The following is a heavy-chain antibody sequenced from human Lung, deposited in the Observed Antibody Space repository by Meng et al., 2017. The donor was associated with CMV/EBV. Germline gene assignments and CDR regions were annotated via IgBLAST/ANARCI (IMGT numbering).Heavy chain of an antibody. CDR3: ARWSISIQH. V-gene: IGHV1-69*05. Sequence: SAXVSCKASGGTFNSYVIYWVRQAPGQGLEWMGGITPISATVNYAQRFQGRVTLTTDESTNTAYMELTGLRSDDTAVYFCARWSISIQHWGQGTRVTVSS. CDR2: ITPISATV. CDR1: GGTFNSYV. J-gene: IGHJ1*01. D-gene: IGHD3-3*02.